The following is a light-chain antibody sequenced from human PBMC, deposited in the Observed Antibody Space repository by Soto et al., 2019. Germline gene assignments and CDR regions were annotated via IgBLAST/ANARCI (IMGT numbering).Light chain of an antibody. J-gene: IGLJ2*01. CDR1: SGHSNYA. CDR2: VNSDGSH. CDR3: QTWGTGIRVV. Sequence: QTVVTQSPSASASLGASVKLTCTLSSGHSNYAIAWHQQQPEKGPRFLMKVNSDGSHRKGDGIPDRFLGSSSGAERYLTISSLQSEDEADYYCQTWGTGIRVVFGGGTKLTVL. V-gene: IGLV4-69*01.